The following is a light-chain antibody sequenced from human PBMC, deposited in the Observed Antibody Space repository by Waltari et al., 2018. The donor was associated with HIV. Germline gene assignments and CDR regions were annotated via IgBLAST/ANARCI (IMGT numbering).Light chain of an antibody. CDR3: QKYSSAPFT. Sequence: DIQMTQSPSSLSASVGDRVTITCRESQGISNYLAWYQQKTGKVPKLLIYSTSTLQSGVPSRFSGSGSGTDFTLTISSMQPEDVATYYCQKYSSAPFTFGPGTKVDIK. CDR1: QGISNY. V-gene: IGKV1-27*01. CDR2: STS. J-gene: IGKJ3*01.